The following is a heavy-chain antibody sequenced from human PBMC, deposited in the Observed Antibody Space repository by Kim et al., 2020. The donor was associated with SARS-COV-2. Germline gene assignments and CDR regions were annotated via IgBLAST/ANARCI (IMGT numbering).Heavy chain of an antibody. CDR3: TTEGEEDGLGYCSGGSCYYYYGMDV. J-gene: IGHJ6*02. D-gene: IGHD2-15*01. CDR2: IKSKTDGGTT. CDR1: GFTFSNAW. Sequence: GGSLRLSCAASGFTFSNAWMSWVRQAPGKGLEWVGRIKSKTDGGTTDYAAPVKGRFTISRDDSKNTLYLQMNSLKTEDTAVYYCTTEGEEDGLGYCSGGSCYYYYGMDVWGQGTTVTVSS. V-gene: IGHV3-15*01.